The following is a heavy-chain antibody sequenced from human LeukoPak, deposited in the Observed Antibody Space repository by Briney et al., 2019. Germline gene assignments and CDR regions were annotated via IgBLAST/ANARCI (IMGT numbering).Heavy chain of an antibody. D-gene: IGHD5-12*01. V-gene: IGHV4-34*01. J-gene: IGHJ4*02. CDR3: AGGSGYAFEY. Sequence: SETLSLTCAVYGGSFSGYYWSWIRQPPGKGLEWIGSIYYSGSTYYNPSLKSRVTISVDTSKNQFSLKLSSVTAADTAVYYCAGGSGYAFEYWGQGTLVTVSS. CDR1: GGSFSGYY. CDR2: IYYSGST.